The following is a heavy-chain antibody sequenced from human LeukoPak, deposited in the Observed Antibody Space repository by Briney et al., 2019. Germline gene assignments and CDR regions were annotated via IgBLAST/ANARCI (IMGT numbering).Heavy chain of an antibody. D-gene: IGHD2/OR15-2a*01. Sequence: PGASLRLSCAASGFIFSNYDMSWVRQAPGKGLEWVSCISKGGTYIYYADSVRGRFTISRDNAKNSLYLQMNSLRAEDTAVYYCAREEDSTTIRSSYGMDVWGQGATVTVSS. CDR3: AREEDSTTIRSSYGMDV. J-gene: IGHJ6*02. CDR1: GFIFSNYD. CDR2: ISKGGTYI. V-gene: IGHV3-21*01.